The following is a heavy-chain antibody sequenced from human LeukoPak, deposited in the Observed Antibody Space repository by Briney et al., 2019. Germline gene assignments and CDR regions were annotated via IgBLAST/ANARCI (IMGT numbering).Heavy chain of an antibody. J-gene: IGHJ4*02. D-gene: IGHD2/OR15-2a*01. CDR1: GFTFSSYV. V-gene: IGHV3-30*04. CDR2: ISYDGSNK. CDR3: ARDTSPLGFDY. Sequence: GGSLRLSCAASGFTFSSYVMHWVRQAPGKGLEWVAVISYDGSNKVYADSVKGRLTISRDNSKNTLYLQMNSLRAEDTAVYYCARDTSPLGFDYWGQGTLVTVSS.